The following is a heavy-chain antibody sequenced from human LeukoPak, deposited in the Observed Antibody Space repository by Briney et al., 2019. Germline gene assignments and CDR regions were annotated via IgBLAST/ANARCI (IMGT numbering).Heavy chain of an antibody. D-gene: IGHD6-19*01. J-gene: IGHJ4*02. V-gene: IGHV4-34*01. CDR2: INHSGST. CDR3: AREGTVAGSYFDY. CDR1: GVSFSGYY. Sequence: SETLSLTCAVYGVSFSGYYWGWLRHRPGKGLEGIGEINHSGSTNYNPSLKSRVTISVDTSKNQFSLKLSSVTAADTAVYYCAREGTVAGSYFDYWGQGTLVTVSS.